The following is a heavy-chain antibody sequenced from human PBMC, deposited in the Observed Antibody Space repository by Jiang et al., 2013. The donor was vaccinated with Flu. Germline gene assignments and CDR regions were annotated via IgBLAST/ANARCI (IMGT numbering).Heavy chain of an antibody. J-gene: IGHJ5*02. D-gene: IGHD2-21*02. CDR1: GYIFSDYV. V-gene: IGHV7-4-1*02. CDR3: ARPSELIAVVATAIQRFDP. Sequence: KASGYIFSDYVINWVRQAPGHGLEWMGWINTNTGNPTYAQDFTGRFVFSLDTSVSTTYLEISSLKPEDTAVYYCARPSELIAVVATAIQRFDPWAGTLVTVSS. CDR2: INTNTGNP.